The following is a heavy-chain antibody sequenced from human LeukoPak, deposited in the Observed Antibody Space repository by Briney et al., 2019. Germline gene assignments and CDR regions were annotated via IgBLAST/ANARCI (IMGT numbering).Heavy chain of an antibody. CDR2: MIPIFGTA. CDR1: GGTFSSYA. Sequence: ASVKVSCKASGGTFSSYAISWVRQAPGQGLEWMGGMIPIFGTANYAQKFQGRVTITTDASTSTAYMELSSLRSEDTAVYYCARSFSDIVVPVKYYYYYMAVWGKGTTVTVSS. V-gene: IGHV1-69*05. J-gene: IGHJ6*03. D-gene: IGHD2-2*01. CDR3: ARSFSDIVVPVKYYYYYMAV.